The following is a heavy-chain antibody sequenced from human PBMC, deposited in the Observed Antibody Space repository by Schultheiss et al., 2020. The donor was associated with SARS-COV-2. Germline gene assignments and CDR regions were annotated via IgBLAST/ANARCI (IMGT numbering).Heavy chain of an antibody. CDR1: GGSFSGYY. CDR2: IYYSGST. D-gene: IGHD6-13*01. V-gene: IGHV4-59*12. J-gene: IGHJ3*02. CDR3: ARDGWQLAPRSAFDI. Sequence: SETLSLTCAVYGGSFSGYYWSWIRQPPGKGLEWIGYIYYSGSTNYNPSLKSRVTISVDTSKNQFSLKLSSVTAADTAVYYCARDGWQLAPRSAFDIWGQGTMVTVSS.